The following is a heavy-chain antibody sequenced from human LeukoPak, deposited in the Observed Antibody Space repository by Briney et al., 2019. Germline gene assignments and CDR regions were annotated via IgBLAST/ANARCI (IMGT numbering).Heavy chain of an antibody. D-gene: IGHD1-26*01. CDR3: ASRIWYSGSLGVY. Sequence: SETLSLTCAVYGGSFSGYYWSWIRQPPGKGLEWIGEINHSGSTNYNPSLKSRVTISVGTSKNQFSLKLSSVTAADTAVYYCASRIWYSGSLGVYWGQGTLVTVSS. V-gene: IGHV4-34*01. CDR2: INHSGST. CDR1: GGSFSGYY. J-gene: IGHJ4*02.